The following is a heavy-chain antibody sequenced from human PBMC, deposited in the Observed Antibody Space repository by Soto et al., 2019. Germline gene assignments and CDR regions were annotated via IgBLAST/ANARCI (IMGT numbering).Heavy chain of an antibody. CDR3: ARNMGYYYGRGSVNGHGV. D-gene: IGHD3-10*02. J-gene: IGHJ6*02. CDR2: INPKFGDT. CDR1: GYTFTAYY. V-gene: IGHV1-2*02. Sequence: QVQLVQSGAEVKEPGDSVRVSCEASGYTFTAYYIHWVRQAPGQGLEWMGWINPKFGDTTYAQDFQGRVSMTRDMSISTVYMELSRLTSDDTAIYYCARNMGYYYGRGSVNGHGVWCQGNTVTVFS.